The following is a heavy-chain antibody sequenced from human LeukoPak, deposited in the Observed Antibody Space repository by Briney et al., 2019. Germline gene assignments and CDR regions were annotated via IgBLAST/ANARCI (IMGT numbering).Heavy chain of an antibody. Sequence: ASVKVSCKASGYTFTDYYIHWVRQAPGQGLEWMGWINPNSGGTNYAQKFQGRVTMTRDTSISTAYMELSRLRSDDTAVYYCARSVVWFGNFDYWGQGTLVTVSS. V-gene: IGHV1-2*02. D-gene: IGHD3-10*01. J-gene: IGHJ4*02. CDR3: ARSVVWFGNFDY. CDR2: INPNSGGT. CDR1: GYTFTDYY.